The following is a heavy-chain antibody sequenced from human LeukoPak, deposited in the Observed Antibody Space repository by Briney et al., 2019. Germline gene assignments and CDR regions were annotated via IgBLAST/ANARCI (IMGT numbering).Heavy chain of an antibody. V-gene: IGHV4-38-2*02. J-gene: IGHJ3*02. CDR1: GYSISSGYY. CDR3: ARVRYDYVWGSYRQALDAFDI. D-gene: IGHD3-16*02. CDR2: IYHSGST. Sequence: SETLSLTCTVSGYSISSGYYWGCIRQPPGKGLEWIGSIYHSGSTYYNPSLKSRVTISVDTSKNQFSLKLSSVTAADTAVYYCARVRYDYVWGSYRQALDAFDIWGQGTMVTVSS.